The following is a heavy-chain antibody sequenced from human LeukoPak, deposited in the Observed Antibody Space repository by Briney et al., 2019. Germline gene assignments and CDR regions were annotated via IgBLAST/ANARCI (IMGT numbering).Heavy chain of an antibody. Sequence: SVKVSXKASGGTFSSYAISWVRQAPGQGLEWMGGIIPIFGTANYAQKFQGRVTITTDESTSTAYMELSSLRSEDTAVYYCATHKDIVVVVAATWPYYFDYWGQGTLVTVSS. D-gene: IGHD2-15*01. J-gene: IGHJ4*02. CDR3: ATHKDIVVVVAATWPYYFDY. CDR2: IIPIFGTA. V-gene: IGHV1-69*05. CDR1: GGTFSSYA.